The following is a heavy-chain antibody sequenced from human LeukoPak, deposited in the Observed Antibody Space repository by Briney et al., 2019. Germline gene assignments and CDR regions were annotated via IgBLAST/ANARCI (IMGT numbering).Heavy chain of an antibody. D-gene: IGHD2-21*02. J-gene: IGHJ3*02. Sequence: ASVKVSCKASGYTFTNYYIHWLRQAPGQGLGRVGILNPSAATTTYAQNFQGRVTMTRDTSTSTVYMELRSLRSEDTAVYYCAREGGGDRGRAFDIWGQGTMVTVSS. CDR1: GYTFTNYY. CDR2: LNPSAATT. CDR3: AREGGGDRGRAFDI. V-gene: IGHV1-46*01.